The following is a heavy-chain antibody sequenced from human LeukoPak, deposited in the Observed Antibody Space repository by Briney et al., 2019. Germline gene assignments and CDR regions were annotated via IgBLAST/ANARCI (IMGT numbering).Heavy chain of an antibody. D-gene: IGHD3-22*01. CDR3: ARHDSLTTTASN. CDR1: GYSFPTYW. CDR2: FYPGDSDT. V-gene: IGHV5-51*01. J-gene: IGHJ4*02. Sequence: GESLKISCKGSGYSFPTYWIGWVRQMPGKGLEWMGIFYPGDSDTRYSPSFQGQVTISADKSTNTAYLQWNSLKASDTAMYYCARHDSLTTTASNWGQGSLITVSS.